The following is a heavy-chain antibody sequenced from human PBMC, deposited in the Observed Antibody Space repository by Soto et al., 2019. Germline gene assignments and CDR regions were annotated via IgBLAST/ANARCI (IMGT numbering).Heavy chain of an antibody. CDR1: GFTFSSYA. D-gene: IGHD3-9*01. V-gene: IGHV3-23*01. Sequence: GGSLRLSCAASGFTFSSYAMNWVRQAPGKGLEWVSVISGSSSKTYYADSVRGRFTISRDNSQNTVSLRMNSLRVDDTAVYYCAKGLSPSYYDILTGPDSWGQGSLVTVSS. CDR2: ISGSSSKT. J-gene: IGHJ4*02. CDR3: AKGLSPSYYDILTGPDS.